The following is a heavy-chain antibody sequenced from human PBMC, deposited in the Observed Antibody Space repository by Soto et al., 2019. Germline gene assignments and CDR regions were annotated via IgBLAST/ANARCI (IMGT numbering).Heavy chain of an antibody. Sequence: EVQLAESGGGLAQPGGSLRLSCAASGFTLSGYAMDWVRQAPGKGLEYVSGISSNGVGTYYANSVQGRFTISRDNSTNTVYRQMGSLIPEDMAVYYRARRARPDFYYMDVWGKGTTVTVSS. D-gene: IGHD6-6*01. CDR1: GFTLSGYA. CDR3: ARRARPDFYYMDV. J-gene: IGHJ6*03. CDR2: ISSNGVGT. V-gene: IGHV3-64*01.